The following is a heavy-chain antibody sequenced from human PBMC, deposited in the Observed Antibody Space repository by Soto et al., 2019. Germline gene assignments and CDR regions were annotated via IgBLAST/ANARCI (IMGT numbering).Heavy chain of an antibody. V-gene: IGHV3-23*01. J-gene: IGHJ4*02. CDR2: LSARGGST. CDR1: GFTFSLFA. D-gene: IGHD6-19*01. CDR3: AKVGLAMADPYYFDS. Sequence: EVQLLESGGTLLQPGGSLRLSCAASGFTFSLFAMGWVRQAPGKGLEWVSALSARGGSTFYTDSVRGRCTISRDNSKNPLYLQMTSLRADDTAVYYCAKVGLAMADPYYFDSWGQGTLVTVSS.